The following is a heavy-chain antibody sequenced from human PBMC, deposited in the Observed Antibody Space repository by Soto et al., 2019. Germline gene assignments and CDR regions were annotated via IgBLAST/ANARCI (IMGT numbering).Heavy chain of an antibody. CDR3: ARDAKIRYFDWLLWANYFDY. D-gene: IGHD3-9*01. J-gene: IGHJ4*02. Sequence: GGSLRLSCAASGFTFSSYGMHWVRQAPGKGLERVAVIWYDGSNKYYADSVKGRFTISRDNSKNTLYLQMNSLRAEDTAVYYCARDAKIRYFDWLLWANYFDYWGQGTLVTSPQ. V-gene: IGHV3-33*01. CDR2: IWYDGSNK. CDR1: GFTFSSYG.